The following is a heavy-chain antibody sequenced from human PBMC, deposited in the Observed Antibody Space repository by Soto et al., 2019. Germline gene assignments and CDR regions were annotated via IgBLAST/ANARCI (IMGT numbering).Heavy chain of an antibody. CDR2: TYYRSKWYN. V-gene: IGHV6-1*01. CDR1: GDSVSSNSAA. Sequence: QTLSLTCAISGDSVSSNSAAWNLIRQSPSRGLEWLGRTYYRSKWYNDYAVSVKSRITINPDTSKNQFSLQLNSVTPEDTAVYYCARDLNKVAVAGMRLDVWGQGTTVTVSS. J-gene: IGHJ6*02. CDR3: ARDLNKVAVAGMRLDV. D-gene: IGHD6-19*01.